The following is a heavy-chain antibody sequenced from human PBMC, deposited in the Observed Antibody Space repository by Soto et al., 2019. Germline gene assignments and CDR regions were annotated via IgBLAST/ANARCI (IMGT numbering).Heavy chain of an antibody. CDR1: GFTFRNYW. V-gene: IGHV3-7*05. Sequence: EVQLVESGGGLVQPGGSLRLSCAASGFTFRNYWMSWVRQAPGKGLEWVANMNQDGSQKNYGDSMKGRFTISRDNAKNSLYLQMDSLRAEDTAVYYCATECLLAYWGLGTQVSVSS. D-gene: IGHD2-21*01. J-gene: IGHJ4*02. CDR3: ATECLLAY. CDR2: MNQDGSQK.